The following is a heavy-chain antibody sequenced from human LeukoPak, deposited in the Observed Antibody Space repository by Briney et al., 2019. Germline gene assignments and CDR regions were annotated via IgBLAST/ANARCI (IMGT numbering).Heavy chain of an antibody. CDR1: GYIFTGYH. J-gene: IGHJ4*02. CDR3: ARDSTRDIVVVPVNY. Sequence: GASVKVSCKASGYIFTGYHIHWVRQAPGQGLEWMGWINPNSGGTNYAQKLQGRVTMTRDTSISTAYMELNRVTSDDTAVYFCARDSTRDIVVVPVNYWGQGTLVTVSS. CDR2: INPNSGGT. D-gene: IGHD2-15*01. V-gene: IGHV1-2*02.